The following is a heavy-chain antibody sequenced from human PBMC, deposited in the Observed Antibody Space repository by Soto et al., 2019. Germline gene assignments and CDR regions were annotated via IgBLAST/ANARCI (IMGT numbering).Heavy chain of an antibody. V-gene: IGHV4-34*01. J-gene: IGHJ4*02. CDR2: INHSGST. Sequence: QVQLQQWGAGLLKPSETLSLTCAVYGGSFSGYYWSWIRQPPGKGLEWIGEINHSGSTNYHPSLKSRVHNSVRTSKKPFPLNLSSVTAADTAVYYCARERGIDCTNGICYDAHASGYEGDFDYWGQGTLVTVSS. CDR3: ARERGIDCTNGICYDAHASGYEGDFDY. D-gene: IGHD2-8*01. CDR1: GGSFSGYY.